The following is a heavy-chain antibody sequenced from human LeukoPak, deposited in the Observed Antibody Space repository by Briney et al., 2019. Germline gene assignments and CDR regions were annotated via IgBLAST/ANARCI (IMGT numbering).Heavy chain of an antibody. CDR2: IYPGDSDT. Sequence: GESLKISCQGSGYSFATYWIGWVRQIPGKGLEWVGIIYPGDSDTTYSPSFQGQVTISADKSISTAYLQWSSLKASDSAMYYCARTNSMTTVTTSHYFYGMDIWGQGTTVTVSS. J-gene: IGHJ6*02. CDR3: ARTNSMTTVTTSHYFYGMDI. CDR1: GYSFATYW. D-gene: IGHD4-17*01. V-gene: IGHV5-51*01.